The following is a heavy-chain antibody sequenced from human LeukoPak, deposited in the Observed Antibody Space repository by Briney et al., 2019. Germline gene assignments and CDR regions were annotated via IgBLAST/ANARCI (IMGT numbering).Heavy chain of an antibody. CDR1: GGSFSGYY. CDR3: ARGHDGYCTNGVCLYYFDY. CDR2: INHSGST. Sequence: PSETLSLTCAVYGGSFSGYYWSWIRQPPGKGLEWIGEINHSGSTNYNPSLKSRVTISVDTSKNQFSLKLSSVTAADTAVYYCARGHDGYCTNGVCLYYFDYWGQGTLVTVSS. D-gene: IGHD2-8*01. V-gene: IGHV4-34*01. J-gene: IGHJ4*02.